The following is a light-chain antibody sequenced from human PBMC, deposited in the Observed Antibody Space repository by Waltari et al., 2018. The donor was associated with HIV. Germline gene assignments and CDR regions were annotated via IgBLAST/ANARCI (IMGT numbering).Light chain of an antibody. Sequence: QSALPQPPSASGSPGQSVTLSCTGTRPDVPPSHYVPWYHQHPGEAPKVLIYEVNKRPSGVPDRFSGAKSGNTASLAVSGLQADDEADYYCTSYEGKNNLVFGGGTKLTVL. J-gene: IGLJ2*01. V-gene: IGLV2-8*01. CDR2: EVN. CDR1: RPDVPPSHY. CDR3: TSYEGKNNLV.